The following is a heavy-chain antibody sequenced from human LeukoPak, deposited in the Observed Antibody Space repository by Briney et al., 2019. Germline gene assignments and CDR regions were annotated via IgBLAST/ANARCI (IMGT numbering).Heavy chain of an antibody. Sequence: GGSLRLSCAVSGFPFSIYEMNWVRQAPGKGLEWVSNIGSSGTTIYYADPVKGRFSISRENAKSSLYLQMNSLRVEDTAVYYCALLAVASDFDYWGQGALVTVSS. CDR3: ALLAVASDFDY. D-gene: IGHD6-19*01. V-gene: IGHV3-48*03. CDR2: IGSSGTTI. J-gene: IGHJ4*02. CDR1: GFPFSIYE.